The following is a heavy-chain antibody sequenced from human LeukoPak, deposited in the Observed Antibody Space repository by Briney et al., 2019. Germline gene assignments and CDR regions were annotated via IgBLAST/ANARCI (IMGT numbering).Heavy chain of an antibody. CDR3: ARLKCISTTCPSRYVMDV. Sequence: SETLSLTCSVSGGSIRSYYWSWIRQPPGKGLEYIGYIYYSGSTNYNPSLKSRVTISVDTSKDQFSLNLTSVTAADTAVYYCARLKCISTTCPSRYVMDVWGQGTTVTVSS. CDR2: IYYSGST. V-gene: IGHV4-59*01. CDR1: GGSIRSYY. D-gene: IGHD2-2*01. J-gene: IGHJ6*02.